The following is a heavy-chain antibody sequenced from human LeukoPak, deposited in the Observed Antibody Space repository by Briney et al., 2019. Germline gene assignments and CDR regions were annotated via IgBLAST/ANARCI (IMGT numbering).Heavy chain of an antibody. Sequence: SETLSLTCTVSGGSINSDSWNWIRQPPGKGLEWIGYIYYSGSTNYNPSLKSRVTISVDTSKNQFSLKLSSVTAADTAVYYCARAAGPNYFDYWGQGTLVTVSS. V-gene: IGHV4-59*01. CDR2: IYYSGST. CDR3: ARAAGPNYFDY. J-gene: IGHJ4*02. CDR1: GGSINSDS.